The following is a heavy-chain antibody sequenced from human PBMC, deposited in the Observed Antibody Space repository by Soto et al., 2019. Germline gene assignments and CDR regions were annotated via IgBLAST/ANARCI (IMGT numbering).Heavy chain of an antibody. D-gene: IGHD6-6*01. V-gene: IGHV3-21*01. CDR3: ASSIAASYGMDV. CDR2: ISSSSSYI. CDR1: GFTFSSYS. J-gene: IGHJ6*02. Sequence: EVQLVESGGGLVKPGGSLRLSCAASGFTFSSYSMNWVRQAPGKGLEWVSSISSSSSYIYYADSVKGRFTISRDNAKISLYLQMNSLRAEDTAVYYCASSIAASYGMDVWGQGTTVTVSS.